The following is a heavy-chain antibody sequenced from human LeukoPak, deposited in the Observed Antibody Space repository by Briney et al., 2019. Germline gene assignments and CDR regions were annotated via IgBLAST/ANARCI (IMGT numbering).Heavy chain of an antibody. V-gene: IGHV3-23*01. Sequence: GGSLRLSCAASGFTFSSYGMSWVRQAPGRGLEWVSAVSGSGGSTCYADSVKGRFTISRDNSKNTLYLQMNSLRAEDTAVYYCAKEFDSSGSGWFDPWGQGTLVTVSS. J-gene: IGHJ5*02. CDR3: AKEFDSSGSGWFDP. CDR1: GFTFSSYG. D-gene: IGHD3-22*01. CDR2: VSGSGGST.